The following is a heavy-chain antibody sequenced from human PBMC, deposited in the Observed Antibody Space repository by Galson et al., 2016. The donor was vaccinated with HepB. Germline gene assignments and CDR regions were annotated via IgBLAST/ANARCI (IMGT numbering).Heavy chain of an antibody. D-gene: IGHD2-21*01. CDR2: IYYSGST. CDR1: GDSMSSSSAYY. J-gene: IGHJ4*02. CDR3: ARRVGGGDCFWDS. Sequence: SETLSLTCTVSGDSMSSSSAYYWGWIRQPPGKGLEWIGNIYYSGSTSYNSSLRSRVTISVHTSKNQFSLKLSSVTAADTAVYYCARRVGGGDCFWDSWDQGTLVTVSS. V-gene: IGHV4-39*01.